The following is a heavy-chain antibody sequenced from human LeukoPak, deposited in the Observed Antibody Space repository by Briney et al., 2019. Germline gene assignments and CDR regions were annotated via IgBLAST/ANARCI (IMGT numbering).Heavy chain of an antibody. J-gene: IGHJ4*02. CDR2: IWYDGSNK. V-gene: IGHV3-33*06. CDR1: GFTFSSYG. CDR3: AKATTGSVTTFDY. Sequence: GGSLRLSCAASGFTFSSYGMHWVRQAPGKGLEWVAVIWYDGSNKYYADSVKGRFTISRDNSKNTLYLQMNSLRAEDTAVYYCAKATTGSVTTFDYWGQGTLVTVSS. D-gene: IGHD1-14*01.